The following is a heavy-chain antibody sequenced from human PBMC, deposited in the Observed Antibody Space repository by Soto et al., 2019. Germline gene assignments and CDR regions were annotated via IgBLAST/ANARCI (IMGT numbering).Heavy chain of an antibody. D-gene: IGHD3-16*01. J-gene: IGHJ4*02. CDR3: ATVTIRWSYFDT. Sequence: SETLSLTCTVSGGYISSGGYYWSWVRQQPGKGLEWIGYIYYSGTTEYNPSLESRVAISLDPSKRHFSLRMNSVTAADTAVYYCATVTIRWSYFDTWGQGTLVTVYS. V-gene: IGHV4-31*03. CDR1: GGYISSGGYY. CDR2: IYYSGTT.